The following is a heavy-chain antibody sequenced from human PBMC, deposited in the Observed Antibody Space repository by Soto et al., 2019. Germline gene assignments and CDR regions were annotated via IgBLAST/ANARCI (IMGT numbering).Heavy chain of an antibody. J-gene: IGHJ6*02. Sequence: SETLSLTCTFSGGSISSSSYYWGWIRQPPGKGLEWIGSIYYSGSTYYNPSLKSRVTISVDTSKNQFSLKLSSVTAADTAVYYCARLLRHNYYGMDVWGQGTTVTVSS. CDR3: ARLLRHNYYGMDV. V-gene: IGHV4-39*01. D-gene: IGHD5-12*01. CDR1: GGSISSSSYY. CDR2: IYYSGST.